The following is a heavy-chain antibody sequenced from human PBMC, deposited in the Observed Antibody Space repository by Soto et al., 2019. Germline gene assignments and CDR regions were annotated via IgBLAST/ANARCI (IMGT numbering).Heavy chain of an antibody. V-gene: IGHV4-59*08. J-gene: IGHJ4*02. CDR3: ARRYGPGFDY. Sequence: PSETLSLTCTVSGGSISSYYWSWIRQPPGKGLEWIGYIYYSGSTNCNPSLKSRVTISVDTSKNQFSLKLSSVTAADTAVYYCARRYGPGFDYWGQGTLVTSPQ. CDR2: IYYSGST. D-gene: IGHD4-17*01. CDR1: GGSISSYY.